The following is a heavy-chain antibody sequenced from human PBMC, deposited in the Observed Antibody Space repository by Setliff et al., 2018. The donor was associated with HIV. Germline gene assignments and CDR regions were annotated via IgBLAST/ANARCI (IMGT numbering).Heavy chain of an antibody. CDR2: IYYSGST. Sequence: PSETMSLTCTVSGGSISSTSYYWGWIRQPPGKGLDWIGSIYYSGSTSYNPSLKSRVTISVDISKNQFSLKLRSVTSADTAVYYCARDTSLVRGRYYWGPGTLVTVSS. J-gene: IGHJ4*02. CDR1: GGSISSTSYY. CDR3: ARDTSLVRGRYY. V-gene: IGHV4-39*07. D-gene: IGHD3-10*01.